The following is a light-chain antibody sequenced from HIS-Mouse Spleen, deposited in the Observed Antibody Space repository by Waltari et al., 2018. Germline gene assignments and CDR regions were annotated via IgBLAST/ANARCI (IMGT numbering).Light chain of an antibody. CDR3: CSYAGSSTFVV. CDR2: EDS. Sequence: QSALTQPASVSGSPGQSITISCTGTSRDVGSYNLVSWYQQNPGKAPKLMIYEDSKRPSGVSNRFSGSKSGNTASLTISGLQAEDEADYYCCSYAGSSTFVVFGGGTKLTVL. V-gene: IGLV2-23*01. J-gene: IGLJ2*01. CDR1: SRDVGSYNL.